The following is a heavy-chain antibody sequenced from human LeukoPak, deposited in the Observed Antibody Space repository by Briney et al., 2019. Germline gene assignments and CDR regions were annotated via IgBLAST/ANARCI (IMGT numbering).Heavy chain of an antibody. Sequence: GKSLKISCKGSGYSFTSYWIGWVRQMPRKGLEWMGIIYPGDSDTRYSPSLQGQVTISADKSISTAYLQWSSLKASDTALYYCARRERLLWFGELSPWGQGTLVTVPS. CDR3: ARRERLLWFGELSP. J-gene: IGHJ4*02. CDR2: IYPGDSDT. V-gene: IGHV5-51*01. CDR1: GYSFTSYW. D-gene: IGHD3-10*01.